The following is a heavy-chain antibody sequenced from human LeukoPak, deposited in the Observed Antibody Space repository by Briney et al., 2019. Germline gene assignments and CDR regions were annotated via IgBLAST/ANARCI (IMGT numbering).Heavy chain of an antibody. Sequence: GGSLRLSCAASGFTFSSYAMSWVRQAPGKGLEWVSAICGSGGSTYYADSVKGRFTISRDNSKNTLYLQMNSLRAEDTAVYYCAKDLSGDYAVYFDYWGQGTLVTVSS. V-gene: IGHV3-23*01. CDR1: GFTFSSYA. CDR3: AKDLSGDYAVYFDY. CDR2: ICGSGGST. J-gene: IGHJ4*02. D-gene: IGHD4-17*01.